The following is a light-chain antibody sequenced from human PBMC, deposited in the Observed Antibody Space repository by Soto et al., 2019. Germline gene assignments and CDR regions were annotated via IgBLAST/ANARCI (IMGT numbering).Light chain of an antibody. CDR3: LQYNNWPAFT. J-gene: IGKJ2*01. V-gene: IGKV3-15*01. Sequence: EIVMTQSPATLSVSPGERATLSCRARQSVTSNLAWYQQKPGQAPRLLVYGATTRATGIPARFSGSGSGTEFSLTISSLQSEDSAVYYCLQYNNWPAFTFGQGTKVDIK. CDR1: QSVTSN. CDR2: GAT.